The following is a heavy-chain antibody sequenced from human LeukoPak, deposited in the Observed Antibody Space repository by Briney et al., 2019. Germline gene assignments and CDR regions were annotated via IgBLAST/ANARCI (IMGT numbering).Heavy chain of an antibody. Sequence: SETLSLTCTVSGGSISSYYWSWIRQPPGKGLEWIGYIYYSGSANYNPSLKSRVTISVDTSKNQFSLKLSSVTAADTAVYYCARNSLYSYGGGIFYRYYTNGMVVGGKGTTAPAS. CDR1: GGSISSYY. CDR2: IYYSGSA. D-gene: IGHD3-10*01. V-gene: IGHV4-59*01. J-gene: IGHJ6*04. CDR3: ARNSLYSYGGGIFYRYYTNGMVV.